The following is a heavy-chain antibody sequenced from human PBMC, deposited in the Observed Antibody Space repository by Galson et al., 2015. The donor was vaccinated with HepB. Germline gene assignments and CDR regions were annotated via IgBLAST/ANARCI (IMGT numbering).Heavy chain of an antibody. CDR2: ISYSGRT. CDR3: ARRVVVTDHDAFDM. Sequence: CTVSGGSISSSDYFWGWIRQPPGKGLEWLGSISYSGRTYYNPSLKSRVTISVDTPKNHFSLKVASVTAADTAVYYCARRVVVTDHDAFDMWGLGTMVTVSS. J-gene: IGHJ3*02. D-gene: IGHD2-21*02. CDR1: GGSISSSDYF. V-gene: IGHV4-39*02.